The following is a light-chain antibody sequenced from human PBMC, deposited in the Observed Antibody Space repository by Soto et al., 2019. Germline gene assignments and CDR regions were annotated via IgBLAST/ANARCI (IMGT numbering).Light chain of an antibody. CDR3: QHYNSYSEA. V-gene: IGKV3-20*01. J-gene: IGKJ1*01. CDR2: GAS. Sequence: IVLTQSPASLSLSPGERATLSCRSSQYIASSYLAWYQQRRGQAPRLLIYGASSRATGIPDRFSGRGSGTEFTLTISSLQPDDFATYYCQHYNSYSEAFGQGTKVDIK. CDR1: QYIASSY.